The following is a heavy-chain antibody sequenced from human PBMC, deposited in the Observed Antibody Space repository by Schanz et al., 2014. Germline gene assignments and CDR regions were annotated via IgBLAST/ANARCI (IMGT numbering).Heavy chain of an antibody. CDR1: GGTFSSFG. D-gene: IGHD2-21*01. J-gene: IGHJ4*02. V-gene: IGHV1-69*04. CDR3: ARERLECGAECYSEEVFEI. CDR2: IIPSLGLA. Sequence: VQLEQSGAEVKKPGSSVKVSCKASGGTFSSFGINWVRQAPGQGLEWMGRIIPSLGLAKYEQKFQDKVTITADTSTTTAYMELSGLRSEDAAVYYCARERLECGAECYSEEVFEIWGQGTLVIVSS.